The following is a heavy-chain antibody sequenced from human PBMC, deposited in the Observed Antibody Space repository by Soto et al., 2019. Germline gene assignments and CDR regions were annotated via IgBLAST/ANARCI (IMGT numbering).Heavy chain of an antibody. J-gene: IGHJ5*02. Sequence: GASVKVSCKGSGYTFTSYGISWLRRAPGQGLELMGWISAYNGNTNYAQKFQGRITMTRDTSRSTVYMELSSVRSDDTAIYYCARSSGGNFGIIIEGSNWFDPWGQGTPVTVSS. V-gene: IGHV1-18*01. D-gene: IGHD3-3*01. CDR2: ISAYNGNT. CDR3: ARSSGGNFGIIIEGSNWFDP. CDR1: GYTFTSYG.